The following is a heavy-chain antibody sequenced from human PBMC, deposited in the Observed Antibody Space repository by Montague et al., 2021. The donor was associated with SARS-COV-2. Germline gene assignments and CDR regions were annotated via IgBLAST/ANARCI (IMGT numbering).Heavy chain of an antibody. CDR3: ARTPTRPSSLDS. V-gene: IGHV4-4*07. J-gene: IGHJ4*02. D-gene: IGHD6-6*01. CDR2: VTTSGTT. Sequence: SETLSLTCAVSSGSITGFSWSWVRQPAGKGLEWIGRVTTSGTTNYSPSLRSRVTMSVDTSKNQFSLNLNSVTAADTAIYYCARTPTRPSSLDSWGQGTLVTVSS. CDR1: SGSITGFS.